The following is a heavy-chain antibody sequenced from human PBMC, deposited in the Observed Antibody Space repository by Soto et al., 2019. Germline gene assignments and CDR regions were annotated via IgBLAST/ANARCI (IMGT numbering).Heavy chain of an antibody. V-gene: IGHV4-4*02. CDR1: GGSISSSNW. CDR3: ARGGGYYGSGSHQSWFDP. D-gene: IGHD3-10*01. CDR2: IYHSGST. J-gene: IGHJ5*02. Sequence: QVQLQESGPGLVKPSGTLSLTCAVSGGSISSSNWWSWVRQPPGKGLEWIGEIYHSGSTNYNPSLKSRVTISVDKSKNQFSLKLSSVTAADTAVYYCARGGGYYGSGSHQSWFDPWGQGTLVTVSS.